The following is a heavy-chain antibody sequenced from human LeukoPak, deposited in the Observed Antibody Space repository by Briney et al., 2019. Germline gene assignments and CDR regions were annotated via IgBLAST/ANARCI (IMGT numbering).Heavy chain of an antibody. CDR3: AKYRTTNAPPRNFDY. CDR2: IYSGGST. D-gene: IGHD1-14*01. Sequence: GGSLRLSCAASGFAVSSNYMSWVRQTPGKGLEWVSVIYSGGSTYYADSVKGRFTISRDNSKNTLYLQMNSLRAEDTAVYYCAKYRTTNAPPRNFDYWGQGALVTVSS. J-gene: IGHJ4*02. CDR1: GFAVSSNY. V-gene: IGHV3-53*01.